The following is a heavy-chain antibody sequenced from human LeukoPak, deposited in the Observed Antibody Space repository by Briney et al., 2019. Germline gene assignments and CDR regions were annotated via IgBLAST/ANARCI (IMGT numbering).Heavy chain of an antibody. CDR3: ARHPASQWWFDP. CDR2: IYYSGST. CDR1: GSSISSYY. Sequence: SETLSLTCTVSGSSISSYYWSWIRQPPGKGLEWIGYIYYSGSTNYNPSLKSRVTISVDTSKNQFSLKLSSVTAADTAVYYCARHPASQWWFDPWGQGTLVTVSS. V-gene: IGHV4-59*01. J-gene: IGHJ5*02. D-gene: IGHD6-19*01.